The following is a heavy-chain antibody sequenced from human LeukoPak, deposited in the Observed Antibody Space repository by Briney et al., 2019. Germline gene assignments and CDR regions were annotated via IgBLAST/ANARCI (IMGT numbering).Heavy chain of an antibody. CDR1: GFTFSDYT. Sequence: GGSLRLSCAASGFTFSDYTMNWVRQAPGKGLEWVSSISSSSSYIYYADSVKGRFTISRDNAKNSLYLQMNSLTAEDTALYHCARDRSYGSFDFWGQGTLVTVSS. CDR3: ARDRSYGSFDF. J-gene: IGHJ4*02. CDR2: ISSSSSYI. D-gene: IGHD5-18*01. V-gene: IGHV3-21*04.